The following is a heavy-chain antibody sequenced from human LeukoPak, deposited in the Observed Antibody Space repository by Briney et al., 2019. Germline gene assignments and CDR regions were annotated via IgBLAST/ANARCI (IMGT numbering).Heavy chain of an antibody. CDR3: ARGANWGSPDY. J-gene: IGHJ4*02. CDR1: GGSISSDY. D-gene: IGHD7-27*01. Sequence: KTSETLSLTCTASGGSISSDYWSWIRQSPGKGLEWIGYIYYSGTTSYNPSLKSRVTISLDTSKNQFSLKLSSVTAADTAVYYCARGANWGSPDYWGQGTLVTVSS. CDR2: IYYSGTT. V-gene: IGHV4-59*01.